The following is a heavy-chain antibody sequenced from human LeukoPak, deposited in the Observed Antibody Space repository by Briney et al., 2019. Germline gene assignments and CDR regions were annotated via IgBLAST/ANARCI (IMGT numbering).Heavy chain of an antibody. J-gene: IGHJ5*02. D-gene: IGHD3-10*01. V-gene: IGHV4-4*07. CDR2: IYTSGST. CDR3: ARECNTILRGARHWLPL. Sequence: KSSETLSLTCTVSGGSISSYYWSWIRQPAGKGLEWIGRIYTSGSTNYNPSLKSRVTMSVDTSKNQFSLKLSSVTAADTAVYYCARECNTILRGARHWLPLWREETLDSVS. CDR1: GGSISSYY.